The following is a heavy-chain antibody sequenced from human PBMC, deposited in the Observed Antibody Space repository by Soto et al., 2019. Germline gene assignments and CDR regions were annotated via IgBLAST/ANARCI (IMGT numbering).Heavy chain of an antibody. J-gene: IGHJ6*02. V-gene: IGHV2-5*02. CDR2: IYWDDDK. CDR1: GFSLTTSGVG. CDR3: AHKSLVPFGMDV. Sequence: QITLKESGPTLVKPTQTLTLTCTFSGFSLTTSGVGVGWIRQPPGTALEWLALIYWDDDKRYSPSLKNRLTITKDTSRNQVVLTLIDLDPVDTATYYCAHKSLVPFGMDVWGQGNTVTVAS. D-gene: IGHD3-10*01.